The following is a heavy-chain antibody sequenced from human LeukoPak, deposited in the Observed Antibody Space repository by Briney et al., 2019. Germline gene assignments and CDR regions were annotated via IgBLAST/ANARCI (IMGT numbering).Heavy chain of an antibody. CDR2: IYYSGST. J-gene: IGHJ5*02. CDR3: ARAPSPHESNWFDP. Sequence: SETLSLTCTVSGGSISSYYWSWIRQPPGKGLEWIGYIYYSGSTNYNPSLKSRVTISVDTSKNQFSLKLSSVTAADTAVYYCARAPSPHESNWFDPWGQGTLVTVSS. V-gene: IGHV4-59*01. CDR1: GGSISSYY.